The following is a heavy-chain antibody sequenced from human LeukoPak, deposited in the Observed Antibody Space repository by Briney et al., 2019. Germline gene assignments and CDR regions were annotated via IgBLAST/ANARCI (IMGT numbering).Heavy chain of an antibody. D-gene: IGHD3-22*01. V-gene: IGHV1-69*13. CDR3: ARGQGLNYYDSSGYYTDAFDI. Sequence: SVKVSCKASGGTFSSYAISWVRQAPGQGLEWMGGIIPIFGTANYAQKFQGRVTISADESTSTAYMELSSLRSEDTAVYYCARGQGLNYYDSSGYYTDAFDIWGQGTMVTVSS. CDR2: IIPIFGTA. CDR1: GGTFSSYA. J-gene: IGHJ3*02.